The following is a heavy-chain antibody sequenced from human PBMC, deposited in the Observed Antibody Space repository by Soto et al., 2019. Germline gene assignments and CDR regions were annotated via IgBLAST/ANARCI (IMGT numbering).Heavy chain of an antibody. CDR2: ISSDGSNK. Sequence: QVQLVESGGGVVQPGRSLRLSCAASGFTFSNYGMHWVRQAPGKGLEWVALISSDGSNKYYADSVKGRFTISRDNSKDSLYLQMNSLRAEDTAVYSCAKGPFEKRANYPAHWGLGTLVTVSS. V-gene: IGHV3-30*18. CDR1: GFTFSNYG. D-gene: IGHD1-7*01. CDR3: AKGPFEKRANYPAH. J-gene: IGHJ4*02.